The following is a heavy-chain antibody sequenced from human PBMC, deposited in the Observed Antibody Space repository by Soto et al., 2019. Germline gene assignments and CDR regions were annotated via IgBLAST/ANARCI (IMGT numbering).Heavy chain of an antibody. Sequence: SETLSLTCTVSGGSISSYYWSWIRQPPGKGLEWIGYIYYSGSTNYNPSLKSRVTISVDTSKNQFSLKLSSVTAADTAVYYCARAGYYDFWSGYLYYFDYWGQGTLVTSPQ. J-gene: IGHJ4*02. D-gene: IGHD3-3*01. V-gene: IGHV4-59*01. CDR2: IYYSGST. CDR3: ARAGYYDFWSGYLYYFDY. CDR1: GGSISSYY.